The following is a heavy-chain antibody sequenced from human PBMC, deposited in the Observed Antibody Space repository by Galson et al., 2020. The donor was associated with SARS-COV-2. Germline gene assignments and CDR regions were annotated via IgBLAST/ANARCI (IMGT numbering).Heavy chain of an antibody. Sequence: SVKVSCKASGGTFSSYAISWVRQAPGQGLEWMGGIIPILGIANYAQKFQGRVTITADKSTSTAYMELSSLRSEDTAVYYCARDRRATITIFGVVQCYYYYMDVWGKGTTVTVSS. J-gene: IGHJ6*03. CDR2: IIPILGIA. CDR1: GGTFSSYA. D-gene: IGHD3-3*01. V-gene: IGHV1-69*10. CDR3: ARDRRATITIFGVVQCYYYYMDV.